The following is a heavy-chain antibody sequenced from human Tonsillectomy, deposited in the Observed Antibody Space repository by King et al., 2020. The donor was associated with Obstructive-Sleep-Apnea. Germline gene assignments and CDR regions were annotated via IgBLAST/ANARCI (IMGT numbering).Heavy chain of an antibody. J-gene: IGHJ4*02. V-gene: IGHV4-39*07. CDR3: VREDYGDFECAY. D-gene: IGHD4-17*01. Sequence: QLQESGPGLVKPSETLSLTCTVSGGSISSSDYYWGWIRQPPGKGLEWIGSIYYSGSTYYNPSLKSRVTRSLDTSKNHFSLRLSSVTAADTAVYYCVREDYGDFECAYWGQGTLVTVSS. CDR2: IYYSGST. CDR1: GGSISSSDYY.